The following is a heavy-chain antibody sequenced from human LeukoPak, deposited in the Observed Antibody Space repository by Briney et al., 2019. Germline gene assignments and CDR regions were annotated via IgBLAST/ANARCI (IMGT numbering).Heavy chain of an antibody. D-gene: IGHD6-6*01. J-gene: IGHJ5*01. V-gene: IGHV3-7*01. Sequence: SGGSLRLSCAASGFTFSRYWMTWVRQAPGRGLEWVANIKPDGREKFYADSVKGRFTISRDNAKNSLYLQMNSLTAGDTAVYYCAGRQDRDRFDSWGQGTLVTVSS. CDR2: IKPDGREK. CDR1: GFTFSRYW. CDR3: AGRQDRDRFDS.